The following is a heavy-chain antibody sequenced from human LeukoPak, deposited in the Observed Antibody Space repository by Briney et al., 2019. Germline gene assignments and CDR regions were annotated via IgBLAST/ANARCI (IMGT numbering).Heavy chain of an antibody. CDR2: IIPIFGTA. V-gene: IGHV1-69*05. CDR3: ARTSSGQWLQWRPFDY. Sequence: SVKVSCKASGGTFSSYAISWVRQAPGQGLEWMGGIIPIFGTANYAQKFQGRVTITTDKSTSTAYMELSSLRSEDTAVYYCARTSSGQWLQWRPFDYWGQGTLVTVSS. J-gene: IGHJ4*02. CDR1: GGTFSSYA. D-gene: IGHD5-24*01.